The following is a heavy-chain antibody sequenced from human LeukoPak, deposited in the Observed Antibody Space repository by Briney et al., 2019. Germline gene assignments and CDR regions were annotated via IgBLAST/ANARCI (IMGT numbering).Heavy chain of an antibody. D-gene: IGHD3-3*01. CDR2: ISAYNGNT. Sequence: EASVKVSCKASRYTFTSYGISWLRQAPGQGLEWMGWISAYNGNTNYAQKLQGRVTMTTDTSTSTAYMELRSLRSDDTAVYYCARPYYDFWSGYFWDAFDIWGQGTMVTVSS. CDR3: ARPYYDFWSGYFWDAFDI. V-gene: IGHV1-18*01. J-gene: IGHJ3*02. CDR1: RYTFTSYG.